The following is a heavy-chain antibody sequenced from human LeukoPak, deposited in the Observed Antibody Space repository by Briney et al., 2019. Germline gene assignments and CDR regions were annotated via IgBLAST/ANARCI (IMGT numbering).Heavy chain of an antibody. CDR2: INPNTGDT. D-gene: IGHD5/OR15-5a*01. V-gene: IGHV1-2*02. Sequence: GASVKVSCKASGYTFTGYYIHYVRQALGQGLEWMGWINPNTGDTKYAQKSQGRVTMTRDTSISTAYMELSRLRSDDTTVYYCARQSLRNFDYWGQGTLVTVSS. CDR3: ARQSLRNFDY. J-gene: IGHJ4*02. CDR1: GYTFTGYY.